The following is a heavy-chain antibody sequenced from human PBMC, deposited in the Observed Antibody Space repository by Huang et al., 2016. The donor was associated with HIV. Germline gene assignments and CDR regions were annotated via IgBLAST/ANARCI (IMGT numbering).Heavy chain of an antibody. CDR2: IRYDGNNY. V-gene: IGHV3-30*02. Sequence: QVQLVESGGGVVQPGGSLRLSCTASGFTFGSFGMHWVRQARGKGLEWVAFIRYDGNNYYYADSVRGRFTISRDKSKDTLYLQMNRLRPDDSAVYYCAKDLTYTFGRHFDYWGRGTLVTVSS. CDR1: GFTFGSFG. D-gene: IGHD3-3*01. J-gene: IGHJ4*02. CDR3: AKDLTYTFGRHFDY.